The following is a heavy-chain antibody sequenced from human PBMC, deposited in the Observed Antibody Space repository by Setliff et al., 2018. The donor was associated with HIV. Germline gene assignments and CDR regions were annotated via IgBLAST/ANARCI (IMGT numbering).Heavy chain of an antibody. Sequence: SVKVSCKVSGDTFNNYGLNWVRQAPGQGLEWMGGIIPIFKSADYAQKFQGRVTITTDESTSTAYMELTRLRSDDAAVYYCARGPLFGGDIIVVPPIDSGAYWGQGTLVTVSS. CDR2: IIPIFKSA. CDR3: ARGPLFGGDIIVVPPIDSGAY. V-gene: IGHV1-69*05. J-gene: IGHJ4*02. D-gene: IGHD2-2*01. CDR1: GDTFNNYG.